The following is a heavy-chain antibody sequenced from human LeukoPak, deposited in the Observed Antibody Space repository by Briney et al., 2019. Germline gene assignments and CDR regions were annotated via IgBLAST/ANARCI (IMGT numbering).Heavy chain of an antibody. CDR2: IYYSGST. V-gene: IGHV4-39*01. D-gene: IGHD3-3*01. CDR3: ARHQPDDYDFWSGLNWFDP. J-gene: IGHJ5*02. Sequence: SETLSLTCTVSGGSISSSSYYWGWIRQPPGKGLVWIGSIYYSGSTYYNPSLKSRVTISVDTSKNQFSLKLSSVTAADTAVYYCARHQPDDYDFWSGLNWFDPWGQGTLVTVSS. CDR1: GGSISSSSYY.